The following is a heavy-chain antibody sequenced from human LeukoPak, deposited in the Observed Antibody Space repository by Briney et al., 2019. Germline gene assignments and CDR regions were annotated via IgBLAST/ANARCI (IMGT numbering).Heavy chain of an antibody. Sequence: GASVKVPCKASGYTFTTYAIHWVRQAPGQSLEWMGRINAGNGNTKYSQKFQGRVTITRDTSASTAYMELTSLRSEDTAVYYCAKSAPSGFDPWGQGTLVTVSS. V-gene: IGHV1-3*01. CDR1: GYTFTTYA. CDR2: INAGNGNT. CDR3: AKSAPSGFDP. J-gene: IGHJ5*02.